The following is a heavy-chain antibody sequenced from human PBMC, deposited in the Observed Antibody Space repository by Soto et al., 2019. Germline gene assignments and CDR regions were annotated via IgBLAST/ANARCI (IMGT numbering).Heavy chain of an antibody. J-gene: IGHJ5*02. D-gene: IGHD6-19*01. CDR2: LTRSGTT. V-gene: IGHV3-23*01. Sequence: HPGGSLRLSCAASGFTFSNYAMSWVHQAPGKGLEWVSTLTRSGTTPYADSVRGRFTISRDNSKNTLYLQMNNLRAEDTAFYFFARDLAPYSSGWAHWFDPWGQGTLVTVSS. CDR1: GFTFSNYA. CDR3: ARDLAPYSSGWAHWFDP.